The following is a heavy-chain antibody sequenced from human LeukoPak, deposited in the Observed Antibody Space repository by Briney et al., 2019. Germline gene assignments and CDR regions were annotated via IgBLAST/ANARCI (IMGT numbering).Heavy chain of an antibody. CDR3: ARLSMHTFGGARSGFDY. CDR2: MYYTGST. J-gene: IGHJ4*02. CDR1: GGSITSSTYY. V-gene: IGHV4-39*01. Sequence: PSETLSLTCTVSGGSITSSTYYWGWVRQPPGKGLEWIGHMYYTGSTYHNPSLKSRVTTSVDTSKKQFSLKLTSVTAADTTVYYCARLSMHTFGGARSGFDYWGQGTLVTVSS. D-gene: IGHD3-16*01.